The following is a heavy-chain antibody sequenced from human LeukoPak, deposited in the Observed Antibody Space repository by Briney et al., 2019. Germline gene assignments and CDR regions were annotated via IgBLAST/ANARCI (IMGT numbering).Heavy chain of an antibody. J-gene: IGHJ4*02. CDR3: AKRRSRVATFSPPDY. CDR1: GFTFSSYG. V-gene: IGHV3-30*18. CDR2: ISYDGSNK. Sequence: PGRSLRLSCAASGFTFSSYGMHWVRQAPGKGLEWVAVISYDGSNKYYADSVKGRFTISRDNSKNTLYLQMNSLRAEDTAVYYCAKRRSRVATFSPPDYWGQGTLVTVSS. D-gene: IGHD5-12*01.